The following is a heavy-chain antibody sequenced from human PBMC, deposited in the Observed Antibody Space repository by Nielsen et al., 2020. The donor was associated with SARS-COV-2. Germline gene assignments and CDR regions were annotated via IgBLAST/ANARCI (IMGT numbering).Heavy chain of an antibody. J-gene: IGHJ4*02. CDR1: GDSMTSSDYY. CDR3: ARLNRRILTPLALASLRFDY. Sequence: SETLSPTCTVSGDSMTSSDYYWAFLRQPPGKGLEWIGSIYYSGITYYNPSLKSRVTMSVDTSKNQFSLRLNSVTAADTAVYYCARLNRRILTPLALASLRFDYWGQGTLVTVSS. CDR2: IYYSGIT. V-gene: IGHV4-39*01. D-gene: IGHD3-3*02.